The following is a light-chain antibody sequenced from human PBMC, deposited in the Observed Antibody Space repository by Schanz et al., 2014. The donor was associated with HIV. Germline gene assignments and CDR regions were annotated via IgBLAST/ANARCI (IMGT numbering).Light chain of an antibody. CDR3: AAWDDSLSGWV. CDR1: RSNIGTNY. J-gene: IGLJ3*02. CDR2: RNN. V-gene: IGLV1-47*01. Sequence: QSVLTQPPSASGTPGQRVTISCSGSRSNIGTNYVYWYQQLPGTAPKLLIYRNNQRPSGVPDRFSGSRSGTSASLGISGLRSEDESDYYCAAWDDSLSGWVFGGGTKVTVL.